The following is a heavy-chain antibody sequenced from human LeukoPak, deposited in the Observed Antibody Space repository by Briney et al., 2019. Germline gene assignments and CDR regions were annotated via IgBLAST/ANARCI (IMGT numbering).Heavy chain of an antibody. CDR3: AHARFGELYYYFDY. CDR2: IYWDDDK. J-gene: IGHJ4*02. V-gene: IGHV2-5*08. Sequence: TLSLTCTVSGGSISSYYWSWIRQPPGKALEWLALIYWDDDKRYSPSLKSRLTITKDTSKNQVVLTMTNMDPVDTATYYCAHARFGELYYYFDYWGQGTLVTVSS. CDR1: GGSISSYYW. D-gene: IGHD3-10*01.